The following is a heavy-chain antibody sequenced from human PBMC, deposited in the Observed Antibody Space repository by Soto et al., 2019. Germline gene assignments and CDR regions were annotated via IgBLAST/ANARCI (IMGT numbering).Heavy chain of an antibody. V-gene: IGHV3-48*02. J-gene: IGHJ6*02. CDR1: GFTFRSYS. CDR2: ISSSNRTI. CDR3: AREGWPLLQTGMDV. D-gene: IGHD2-15*01. Sequence: GGSLRLSCAASGFTFRSYSMNWVRQAPGKGLEWVSYISSSNRTINYADSVKGRFIISRDSAKNSLYLQMHSLRDEDTAVYYCAREGWPLLQTGMDVWGQGTTVTVSS.